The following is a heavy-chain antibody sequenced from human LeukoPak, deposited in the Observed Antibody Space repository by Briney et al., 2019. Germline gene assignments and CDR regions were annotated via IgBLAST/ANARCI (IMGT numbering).Heavy chain of an antibody. D-gene: IGHD3-22*01. Sequence: GGSLRLSCAASGFTVSSNYMSWVRQAPGKGLEWVSAIGASGADTYYSDSAKGRFTISRDNSKSTLYLHMSSLRAEDTAVYFCARRPRDTSGYYLGAFEAWGQGTTVTVSS. CDR2: IGASGADT. CDR3: ARRPRDTSGYYLGAFEA. V-gene: IGHV3-23*01. CDR1: GFTVSSNY. J-gene: IGHJ3*01.